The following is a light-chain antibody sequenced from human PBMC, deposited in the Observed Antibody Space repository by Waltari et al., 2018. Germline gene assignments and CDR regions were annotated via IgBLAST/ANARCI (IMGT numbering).Light chain of an antibody. Sequence: EIVMTQSPATLSVSLGDRATLSCRASQSVRNNLVWYQQKPGQAPRLLIYGASTRVTGIPARFSGSGSGTEFTLTISSLQSEDFAVYYCQQYNNWPPWTFGQGTKVEIK. V-gene: IGKV3-15*01. CDR3: QQYNNWPPWT. CDR2: GAS. J-gene: IGKJ1*01. CDR1: QSVRNN.